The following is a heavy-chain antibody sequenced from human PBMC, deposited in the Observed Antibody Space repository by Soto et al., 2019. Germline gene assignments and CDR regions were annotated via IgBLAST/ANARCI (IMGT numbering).Heavy chain of an antibody. CDR1: GFSLTTSGVG. Sequence: QITLKESGPTVVNPTETLTLTCTFSGFSLTTSGVGVGWVRQSPGKAPEWLALIYWDDDKRYSTSLKSRLTIAKDTSKNQVVLTMANVEPADTATYYCAHRVLRTVFGLVTTTAIYFDFWGQGTPVVVSS. V-gene: IGHV2-5*02. CDR2: IYWDDDK. J-gene: IGHJ4*02. CDR3: AHRVLRTVFGLVTTTAIYFDF. D-gene: IGHD3-3*01.